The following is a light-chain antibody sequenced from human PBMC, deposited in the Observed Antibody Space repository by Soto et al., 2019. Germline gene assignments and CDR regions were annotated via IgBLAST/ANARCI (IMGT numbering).Light chain of an antibody. J-gene: IGKJ4*01. V-gene: IGKV3D-15*01. CDR2: GAS. CDR1: QSVDRN. Sequence: EIVMTQSPGTLSVSTEEGATISCRASQSVDRNLAWYQQKPGQAPRLLIYGASTRPTGIPDRFSGSGSGTEFSLTISSLQSEDFAVYYCQQYDSWPLTFGGGTKVEIK. CDR3: QQYDSWPLT.